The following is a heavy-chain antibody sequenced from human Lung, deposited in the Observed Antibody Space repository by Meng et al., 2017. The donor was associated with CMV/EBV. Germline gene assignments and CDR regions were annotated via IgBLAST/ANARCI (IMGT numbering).Heavy chain of an antibody. CDR1: GYNCTKVG. CDR2: ISTFDGNT. V-gene: IGHV1-18*01. D-gene: IGHD6-13*01. CDR3: ARDGGESTSWYYWFDP. Sequence: SGYNCTKVGISWVRQAPGQGPEWMGWISTFDGNTNYAQKVQGRVTLTIDTSTSTVYMELRSLRSDDTAIYYCARDGGESTSWYYWFDPWGQGTLVTVSS. J-gene: IGHJ5*02.